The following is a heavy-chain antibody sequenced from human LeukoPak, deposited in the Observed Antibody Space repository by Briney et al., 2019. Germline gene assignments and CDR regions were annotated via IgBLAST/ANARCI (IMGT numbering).Heavy chain of an antibody. Sequence: GGSLRLSCAASGFTFSRYGMHWVRQAPGKGLEWVAVISYDGSNKYYADSVKGRFTISRDNSKNTLYLQMNSLRAEDTAVYYCAKDGHQYYYYGMDVWGKGTTVTVSS. V-gene: IGHV3-30*18. CDR2: ISYDGSNK. J-gene: IGHJ6*04. CDR3: AKDGHQYYYYGMDV. CDR1: GFTFSRYG.